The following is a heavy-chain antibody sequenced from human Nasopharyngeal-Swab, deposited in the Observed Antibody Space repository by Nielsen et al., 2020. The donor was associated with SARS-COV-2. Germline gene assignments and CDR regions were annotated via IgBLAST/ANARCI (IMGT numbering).Heavy chain of an antibody. CDR3: AKLPLPQSYSGSYHDY. CDR1: GFTFSSYG. J-gene: IGHJ4*02. Sequence: TLKISCAASGFTFSSYGMHWVRQAPGKGLEWVAVISYDGSNKYYADSVKGRFTISRDNSKNTLYLQMNSLRAEDTAVYYCAKLPLPQSYSGSYHDYWGQGTLVTVSS. V-gene: IGHV3-30*18. D-gene: IGHD1-26*01. CDR2: ISYDGSNK.